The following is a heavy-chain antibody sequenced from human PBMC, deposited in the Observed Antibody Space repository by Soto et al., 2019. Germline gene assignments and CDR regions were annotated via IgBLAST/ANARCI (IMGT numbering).Heavy chain of an antibody. J-gene: IGHJ4*02. CDR3: ARAVYDSSGYYRYYFDY. D-gene: IGHD3-22*01. CDR2: INPNSGGT. CDR1: GYTFTGYY. Sequence: QVPLVQSGAEVKKPGASVKVSCKASGYTFTGYYMHWVRQAPGQGLEWMGWINPNSGGTNYAQKFQGRVTMTRDTSISTAYMELSRLRYDDTAVYYCARAVYDSSGYYRYYFDYWGQGTLVTVSS. V-gene: IGHV1-2*02.